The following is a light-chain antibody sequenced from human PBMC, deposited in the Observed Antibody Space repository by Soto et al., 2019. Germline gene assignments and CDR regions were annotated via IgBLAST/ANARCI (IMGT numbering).Light chain of an antibody. CDR2: DNT. Sequence: QSALTQPPSVSGAPGQRVTISCTGSSSNIGAGYDVHWYQQVPGTAPKLLIYDNTNRPSGVPDRFSGSKSGTSASLAITGLQAEDEADYYCQSYDSSLSEVFGTGTRSPS. CDR3: QSYDSSLSEV. J-gene: IGLJ1*01. CDR1: SSNIGAGYD. V-gene: IGLV1-40*01.